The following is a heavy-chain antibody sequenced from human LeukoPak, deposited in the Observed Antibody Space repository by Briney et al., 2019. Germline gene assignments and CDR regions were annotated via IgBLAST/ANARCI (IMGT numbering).Heavy chain of an antibody. Sequence: PSETLSLTCTVSGRSISSQYWSWIRQPPGKGLEWIGYIYYSGSTTYTPSLKSQVTISLDTSKNQFSLTLSSVTAADTAVYYCARFKYDFWSGSRSYYFYGMDVWGQGTTVTVSS. CDR3: ARFKYDFWSGSRSYYFYGMDV. CDR1: GRSISSQY. D-gene: IGHD3-3*01. V-gene: IGHV4-59*08. CDR2: IYYSGST. J-gene: IGHJ6*02.